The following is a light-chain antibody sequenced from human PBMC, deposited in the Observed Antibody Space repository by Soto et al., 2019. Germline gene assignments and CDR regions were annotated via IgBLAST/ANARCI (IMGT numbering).Light chain of an antibody. Sequence: DIQMTQSPSSLSASVGDRVTITCRASQSISSDLNWYQQKPGKAAKVLIYAASNLQSGVPSRFSGSGSGTDFTLTISSLQPEDFATYYCRQSYSTPITFGQGTRLEI. CDR2: AAS. CDR3: RQSYSTPIT. J-gene: IGKJ5*01. V-gene: IGKV1-39*01. CDR1: QSISSD.